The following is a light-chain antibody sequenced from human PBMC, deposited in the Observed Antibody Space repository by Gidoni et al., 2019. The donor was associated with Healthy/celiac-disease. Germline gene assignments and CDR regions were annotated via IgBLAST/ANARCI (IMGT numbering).Light chain of an antibody. V-gene: IGKV1-5*01. CDR2: DAS. CDR1: QSISSW. J-gene: IGKJ1*01. CDR3: QQYNSYSKP. Sequence: DMQMTQSPSTLSASVGDRVTITCRASQSISSWLAWYQQKPGKTPKLLIYDASSLESGVPSRFSGSGSGTEFTLTISSLQPDDFATYYCQQYNSYSKPFGQGTKVEIK.